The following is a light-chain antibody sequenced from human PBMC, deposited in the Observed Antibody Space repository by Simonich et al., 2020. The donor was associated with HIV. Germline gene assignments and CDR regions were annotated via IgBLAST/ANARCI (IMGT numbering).Light chain of an antibody. CDR1: SSNVGGYNY. CDR2: DVN. J-gene: IGLJ3*02. CDR3: SSYTSSSTWV. Sequence: GTSSNVGGYNYVSWYQQHPGKAPKLMIYDVNKRPSGVSNRFSGSKSGNTASLTISGLQAEHEADYYCSSYTSSSTWVFGGGTKLTVL. V-gene: IGLV2-14*03.